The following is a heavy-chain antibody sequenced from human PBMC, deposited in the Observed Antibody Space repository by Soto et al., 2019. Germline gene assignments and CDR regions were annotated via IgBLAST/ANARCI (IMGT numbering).Heavy chain of an antibody. J-gene: IGHJ6*02. V-gene: IGHV3-15*07. CDR1: GFTFSNAW. CDR3: TTGAATVVTRYYYGMDV. Sequence: GGSLRLSFAASGFTFSNAWMNWVRQAPGKGLEWVGRIKSKTDGGTTDYAAPVKGRFTISRDDSKNTLYLQMNSLKTEDTAVYYCTTGAATVVTRYYYGMDVWGQGTTVTVSS. CDR2: IKSKTDGGTT. D-gene: IGHD2-15*01.